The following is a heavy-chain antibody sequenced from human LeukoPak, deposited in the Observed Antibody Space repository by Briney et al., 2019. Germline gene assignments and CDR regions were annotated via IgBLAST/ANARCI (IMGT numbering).Heavy chain of an antibody. CDR3: ARDAIWETSREPGWYSLITQNYYYYYGMDV. J-gene: IGHJ6*02. CDR2: IYYSGST. D-gene: IGHD6-19*01. Sequence: SETLSLTCTVSGGSISSSSYYWGWIRQPPGKGLEWIGSIYYSGSTYYNPSLKSRVTISVDTSKNQFSLKLSSVTAADTAVYYCARDAIWETSREPGWYSLITQNYYYYYGMDVWGQGTTVTVSS. CDR1: GGSISSSSYY. V-gene: IGHV4-39*07.